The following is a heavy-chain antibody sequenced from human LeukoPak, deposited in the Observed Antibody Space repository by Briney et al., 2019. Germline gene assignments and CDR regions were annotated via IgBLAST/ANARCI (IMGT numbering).Heavy chain of an antibody. CDR3: ARDCSHGSGSPFDP. CDR1: GFTFSSYS. CDR2: ISSSSSYI. J-gene: IGHJ5*02. D-gene: IGHD3-10*01. V-gene: IGHV3-21*01. Sequence: PGGSLRLSCAASGFTFSSYSMNWVRPAPGKGLEWVSSISSSSSYIYYADSVKGRFTISRDNAKNSLYLQMNSLRAEDTAVYYCARDCSHGSGSPFDPWGQGTLVTVSS.